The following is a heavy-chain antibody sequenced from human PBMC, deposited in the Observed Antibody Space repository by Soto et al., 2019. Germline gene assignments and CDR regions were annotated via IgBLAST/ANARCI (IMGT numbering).Heavy chain of an antibody. Sequence: QVQLVQSGAEVKKPGSSVKVSCKASGGTFSSYAISWVRQAPGQGLEWMGGIIPIFGTANYAQKFQGRVAITADESTSTAYMELRSLRSEDRAGYYCASDRSELRISGFDYLVQGTLVTVSS. D-gene: IGHD1-7*01. J-gene: IGHJ4*02. CDR2: IIPIFGTA. CDR1: GGTFSSYA. CDR3: ASDRSELRISGFDY. V-gene: IGHV1-69*01.